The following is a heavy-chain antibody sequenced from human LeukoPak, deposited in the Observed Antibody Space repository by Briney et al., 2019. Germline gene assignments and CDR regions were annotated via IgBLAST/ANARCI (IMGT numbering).Heavy chain of an antibody. Sequence: GGSLRLSCAASGFTFSSYEMNWVRQAPGKGLEWVSYISSSGSTMYYADSVKGRFTISRDNAKNSLYLQMNSLRAEDTAVYYCARDHGYNWFDPWGQGTLVTVSS. D-gene: IGHD3-10*01. CDR3: ARDHGYNWFDP. CDR2: ISSSGSTM. CDR1: GFTFSSYE. J-gene: IGHJ5*02. V-gene: IGHV3-48*03.